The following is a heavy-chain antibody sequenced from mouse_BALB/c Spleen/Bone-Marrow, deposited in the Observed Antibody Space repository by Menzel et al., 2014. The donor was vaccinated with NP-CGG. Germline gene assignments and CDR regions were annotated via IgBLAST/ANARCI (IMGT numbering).Heavy chain of an antibody. CDR1: GFTFSSYG. CDR3: ARDGYYVFYAMDY. CDR2: INSNGGST. Sequence: EVHLVESGGGLVQPGGSLKLSCAASGFTFSSYGMSWVRQTPDKRLELVATINSNGGSTYYPDSVKGRSTISRDNAKNTLYLQMSSLKSEDTAMYYRARDGYYVFYAMDYWGQGTSVTVSS. V-gene: IGHV5-6-3*01. D-gene: IGHD2-3*01. J-gene: IGHJ4*01.